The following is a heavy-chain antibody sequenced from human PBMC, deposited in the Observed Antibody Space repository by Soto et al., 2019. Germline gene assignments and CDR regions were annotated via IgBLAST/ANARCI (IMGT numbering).Heavy chain of an antibody. CDR1: GFTFSSSG. CDR2: IVVGSGNT. Sequence: GASVKVSCKTSGFTFSSSGIHWVRQTRGQRLEWIGWIVVGSGNTNYAQKFQERVTITRDVSTNTAYMELTSLISEDTAVYYCARGSYYYDSSGYYEYWG. D-gene: IGHD3-22*01. J-gene: IGHJ4*01. V-gene: IGHV1-58*02. CDR3: ARGSYYYDSSGYYEY.